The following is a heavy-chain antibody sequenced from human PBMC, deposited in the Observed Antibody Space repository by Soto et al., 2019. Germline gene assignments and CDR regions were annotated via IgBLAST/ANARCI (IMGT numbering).Heavy chain of an antibody. CDR1: GFTFSGSA. V-gene: IGHV3-73*01. D-gene: IGHD3-22*01. Sequence: GGSLRLSCAASGFTFSGSAMHWVRQASGKGLEWVGRIRSKANSYATAYAASVKGRFTISRDDSKNTAYLQMNSLKTEDTAVYYCTRRYDSSGYYYWGQGTLVTVSS. J-gene: IGHJ4*02. CDR2: IRSKANSYAT. CDR3: TRRYDSSGYYY.